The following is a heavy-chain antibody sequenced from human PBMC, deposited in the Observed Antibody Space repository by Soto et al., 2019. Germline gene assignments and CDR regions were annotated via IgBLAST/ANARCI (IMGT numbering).Heavy chain of an antibody. CDR1: GFTFSSYD. CDR2: IGTAGDT. CDR3: ARDAGGCSGGSCAYWYFDL. Sequence: EVQLVESGGGLVQPGGSLRLSCAASGFTFSSYDMHWVRQATGKGLEWVSAIGTAGDTYYPGSVKGRFTISRENAKNSLYLQMNSLRAGDTAVYYCARDAGGCSGGSCAYWYFDLWGRGTLVTVSS. D-gene: IGHD2-15*01. V-gene: IGHV3-13*01. J-gene: IGHJ2*01.